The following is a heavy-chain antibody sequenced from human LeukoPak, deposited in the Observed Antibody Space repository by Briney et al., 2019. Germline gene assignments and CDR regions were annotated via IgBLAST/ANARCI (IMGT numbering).Heavy chain of an antibody. CDR2: IYYSGST. D-gene: IGHD6-19*01. Sequence: PSETLSLTCTVSGGSISSYYWSWIRQPPGKGLEWIGYIYYSGSTNYNPYLKSRVTISVDTSKNQFSLKLSSVTAADTAVYYCARLGSGWPYYFDYWGQGTLVTVSS. CDR3: ARLGSGWPYYFDY. CDR1: GGSISSYY. V-gene: IGHV4-59*08. J-gene: IGHJ4*02.